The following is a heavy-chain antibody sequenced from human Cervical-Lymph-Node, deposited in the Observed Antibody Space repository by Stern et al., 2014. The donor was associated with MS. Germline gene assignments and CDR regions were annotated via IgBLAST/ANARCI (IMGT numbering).Heavy chain of an antibody. CDR2: ITPLFGKT. CDR3: ARDPAVLIQGSYYGMDV. Sequence: VQLVQSGAEVKKPGSSVKVSCKASGGSFSTFAITWVRQAPGQGLEWMAGITPLFGKTNFAPKFQGRVTLTADTSKNTVYMELSSLRSDDTAVYYCARDPAVLIQGSYYGMDVWGQGTTVIVS. J-gene: IGHJ6*02. CDR1: GGSFSTFA. V-gene: IGHV1-69*06. D-gene: IGHD2-21*01.